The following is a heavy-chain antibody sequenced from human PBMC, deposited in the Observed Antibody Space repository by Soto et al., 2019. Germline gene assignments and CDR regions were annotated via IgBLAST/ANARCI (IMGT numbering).Heavy chain of an antibody. CDR2: IIPILSIA. CDR3: ARDFDTIGYYFFDY. D-gene: IGHD3-22*01. CDR1: GGTFSSYT. Sequence: SVKVSCKASGGTFSSYTISWVRQAPGQGLEWMGRIIPILSIANYAQKFQGRVTITADKSTSTVYMELSSLRSEDTAVYYCARDFDTIGYYFFDYWGQGTLVTVSS. J-gene: IGHJ4*02. V-gene: IGHV1-69*04.